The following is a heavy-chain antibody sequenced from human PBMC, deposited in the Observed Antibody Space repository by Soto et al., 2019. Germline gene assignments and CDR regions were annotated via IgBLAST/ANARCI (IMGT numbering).Heavy chain of an antibody. CDR3: ARDLGGWTDY. J-gene: IGHJ4*02. Sequence: GASVKVSCKASGYTFTGYYMHWVRQAPGQRLEWMGWINAGNGNTKYSQKFQGRVTITRDTSASTAYMELSSLRSEDTTVYYCARDLGGWTDYWGQGTLVTVSS. CDR1: GYTFTGYY. CDR2: INAGNGNT. V-gene: IGHV1-3*01. D-gene: IGHD6-19*01.